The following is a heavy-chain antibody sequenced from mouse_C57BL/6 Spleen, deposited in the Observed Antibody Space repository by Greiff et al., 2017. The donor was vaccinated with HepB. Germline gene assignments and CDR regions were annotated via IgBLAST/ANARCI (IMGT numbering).Heavy chain of an antibody. V-gene: IGHV1-26*01. Sequence: EVQLQQSGPELVKPGASVKISCKASGYTFTDYYMNWVKQSHGKSLEWIGDINPNNGGTSYNQKFKGKATLTVDKSSSTAYMELRSLTSEDSAVYYCARGGTSDYRGQGTTLTVSS. CDR2: INPNNGGT. CDR1: GYTFTDYY. J-gene: IGHJ2*01. CDR3: ARGGTSDY. D-gene: IGHD3-3*01.